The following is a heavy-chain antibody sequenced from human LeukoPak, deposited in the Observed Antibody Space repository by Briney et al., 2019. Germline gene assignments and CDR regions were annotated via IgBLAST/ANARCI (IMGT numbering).Heavy chain of an antibody. J-gene: IGHJ4*02. CDR3: ARDRGSGSYYPRFDY. V-gene: IGHV1-18*01. CDR2: ISAYSGIA. Sequence: ASVKVSCKASGYTFITYGIRWVRQAPGQGLEWMGWISAYSGIANYAQKLQGRVTMTTDTSTSTAYMELRSLRSDDTAVYYCARDRGSGSYYPRFDYWGQGTLVTVSS. CDR1: GYTFITYG. D-gene: IGHD3-10*01.